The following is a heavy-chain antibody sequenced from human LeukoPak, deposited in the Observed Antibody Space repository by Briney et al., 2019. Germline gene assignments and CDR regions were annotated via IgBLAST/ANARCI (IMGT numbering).Heavy chain of an antibody. V-gene: IGHV4-4*09. CDR3: ARIPLGYSGAYYFDY. CDR2: ISSSGST. CDR1: RGSTSGSIRSHY. D-gene: IGHD5-12*01. J-gene: IGHJ4*02. Sequence: SETLSLTCTVSRGSTSGSIRSHYWSWLRQPPGKGLEWIGYISSSGSTNDNPSLRSRVTISVDTSKNQFFLNLSSVSAADTAVYYCARIPLGYSGAYYFDYWGQGTLATVSP.